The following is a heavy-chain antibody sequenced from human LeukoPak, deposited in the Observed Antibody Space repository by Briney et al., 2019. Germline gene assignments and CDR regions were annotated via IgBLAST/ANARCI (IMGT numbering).Heavy chain of an antibody. D-gene: IGHD3-16*01. V-gene: IGHV1-69*04. Sequence: SVKVSCKASGGTFSSYAISWVRQAPGQGLEWMGRIIPILGTANYAQKFQGRVTITADKSTSTAYMELSSLRSEDTAVYYCARVGRYGGDAFDIWGQGTMVTVSS. CDR3: ARVGRYGGDAFDI. CDR2: IIPILGTA. CDR1: GGTFSSYA. J-gene: IGHJ3*02.